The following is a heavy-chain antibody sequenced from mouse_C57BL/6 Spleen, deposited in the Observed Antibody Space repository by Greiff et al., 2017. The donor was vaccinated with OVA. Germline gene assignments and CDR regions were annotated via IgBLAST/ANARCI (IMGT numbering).Heavy chain of an antibody. V-gene: IGHV1-55*01. Sequence: QVQLQQPGAELVKPGASVKMSCKASGYTFTSYWITWVKQRPGQGLEWIGDIYPGSGSTNYNEKFKSKATLTVDTSSSTAYMQLSSLTSEDSAVYYWARKLRPDYYAMDYWGQGTSVTVSS. D-gene: IGHD3-2*02. CDR3: ARKLRPDYYAMDY. CDR2: IYPGSGST. J-gene: IGHJ4*01. CDR1: GYTFTSYW.